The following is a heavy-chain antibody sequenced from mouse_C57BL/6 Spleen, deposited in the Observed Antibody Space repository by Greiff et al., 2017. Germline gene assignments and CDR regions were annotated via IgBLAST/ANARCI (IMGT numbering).Heavy chain of an antibody. CDR1: GYAFSSYW. D-gene: IGHD2-4*01. Sequence: VQLQQSGAELVKPGASVKISCKASGYAFSSYWMNWVKQRPGKGLEWIGQIYPGDGDTNYNGTFKGKATLTADKSSSTAYMQLSSLTSEDSAVYFCARWGDYDVFFDYWGQGTTLTVSS. CDR3: ARWGDYDVFFDY. J-gene: IGHJ2*01. CDR2: IYPGDGDT. V-gene: IGHV1-80*01.